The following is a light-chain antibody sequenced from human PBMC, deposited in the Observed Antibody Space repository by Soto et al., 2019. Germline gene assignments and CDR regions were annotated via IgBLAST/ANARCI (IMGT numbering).Light chain of an antibody. J-gene: IGLJ2*01. Sequence: QLLLTQSPSASASLGASVKLTCTLSSGHSNYAIAWHQQQPEKGPRYLMRLNSDGSHNKGDGIPDRFSGSSSGAERYLTISSLQSEDEADYYCQTWATGIVVFGGGTKLTVL. CDR1: SGHSNYA. V-gene: IGLV4-69*02. CDR3: QTWATGIVV. CDR2: LNSDGSH.